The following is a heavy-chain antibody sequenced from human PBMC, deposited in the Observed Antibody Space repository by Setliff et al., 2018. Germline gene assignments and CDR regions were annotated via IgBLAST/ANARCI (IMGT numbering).Heavy chain of an antibody. CDR2: VNSDETTT. CDR3: AKDTHYYSNTGYYCFDY. V-gene: IGHV3-74*01. Sequence: PGGSLRLSCAASGFTLGTYWMHWVRQVPGKGLVWVSRVNSDETTTTYADSVKGRFTISRDNAKNILYLQMNSLRVEDTAVYYCAKDTHYYSNTGYYCFDYWGQGALVTVSS. CDR1: GFTLGTYW. J-gene: IGHJ4*02. D-gene: IGHD3-9*01.